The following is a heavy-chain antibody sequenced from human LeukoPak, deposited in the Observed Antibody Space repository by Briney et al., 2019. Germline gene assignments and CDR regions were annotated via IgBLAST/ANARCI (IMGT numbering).Heavy chain of an antibody. CDR1: GFTFSSYW. Sequence: QPGGSLRLSCAASGFTFSSYWMSWVRQAPGKGLEWVANIKQDGSEKYYVDSEEGRFTISRDNAKNSLYLQMNSLRAEDTAVYYCAELGITMIGGVWGKGTTVTISS. J-gene: IGHJ6*04. D-gene: IGHD3-10*02. V-gene: IGHV3-7*01. CDR2: IKQDGSEK. CDR3: AELGITMIGGV.